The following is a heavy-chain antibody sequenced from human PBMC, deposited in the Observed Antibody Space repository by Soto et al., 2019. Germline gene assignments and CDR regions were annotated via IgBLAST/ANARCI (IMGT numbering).Heavy chain of an antibody. CDR2: IRQDGGAQ. V-gene: IGHV3-7*03. CDR3: VRGGHGSGSYLGSS. J-gene: IGHJ5*02. Sequence: SLRLSCVASGFTFTTYWMSWVRQAPGKGLQWVANIRQDGGAQYYVDSVKGRFTISRDNAKNSVYLQMDSLRVEDTAVYYCVRGGHGSGSYLGSSWGQGILVTVSA. CDR1: GFTFTTYW. D-gene: IGHD3-10*01.